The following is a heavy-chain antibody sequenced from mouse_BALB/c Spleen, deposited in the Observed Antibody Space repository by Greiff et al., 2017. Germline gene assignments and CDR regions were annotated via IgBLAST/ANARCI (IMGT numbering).Heavy chain of an antibody. D-gene: IGHD1-1*01. CDR3: ARDYYGSSYDFVAY. J-gene: IGHJ3*01. CDR2: IRNKANGYTT. V-gene: IGHV7-3*02. CDR1: GFTFTDYY. Sequence: EVMLVESGGGLVQPGGSLRLSCATSGFTFTDYYMSWVRQPPGKALEWLGFIRNKANGYTTEYSASVKGRFTISRDNSQSILYLQMNTLRAEDSATYYCARDYYGSSYDFVAYWGQGTLVTVSA.